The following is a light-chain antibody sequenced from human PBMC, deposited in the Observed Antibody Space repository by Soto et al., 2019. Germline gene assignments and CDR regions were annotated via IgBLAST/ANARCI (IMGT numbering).Light chain of an antibody. CDR1: QSVSTY. V-gene: IGKV3-11*01. Sequence: EVVLTQSPATLSLSPGERATLSCRASQSVSTYLAWYQQKPGQAPRLLIYDAFNRATGLPARFSGSGSGTEFTLTISTLQSEDVAIYYCQQRSNLITFGQGTRLEIK. CDR3: QQRSNLIT. J-gene: IGKJ5*01. CDR2: DAF.